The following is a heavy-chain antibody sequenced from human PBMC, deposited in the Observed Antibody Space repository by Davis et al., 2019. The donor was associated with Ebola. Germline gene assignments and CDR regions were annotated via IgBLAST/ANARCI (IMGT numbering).Heavy chain of an antibody. Sequence: PGGSLRLSCAASGFTFSSYSMNWVRQAPGKGLEWVSYISSSSSTIYYADSVKGRFTISRDNAKNTLYLQMNSLRAEDTAVYYCASLLYYDFWSGYYGPPYYFDYGAREPWSPSPQ. D-gene: IGHD3-3*01. CDR2: ISSSSSTI. CDR3: ASLLYYDFWSGYYGPPYYFDY. V-gene: IGHV3-48*01. CDR1: GFTFSSYS. J-gene: IGHJ4*02.